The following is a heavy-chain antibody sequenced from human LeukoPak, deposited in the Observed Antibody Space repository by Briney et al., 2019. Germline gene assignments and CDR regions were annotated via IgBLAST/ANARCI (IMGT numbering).Heavy chain of an antibody. CDR3: ARAVRRLQQMRTYYYMDV. J-gene: IGHJ6*03. CDR2: MSPNSGNT. Sequence: ASVKVSCKASGYTFTSYGINWVRQTHGEGLEWMGWMSPNSGNTGYAQNFHSRVTITTGASIKNDYTVLSSLRSEDTAVYFCARAVRRLQQMRTYYYMDVWGKGTTVTVSS. D-gene: IGHD2-2*01. CDR1: GYTFTSYG. V-gene: IGHV1-8*01.